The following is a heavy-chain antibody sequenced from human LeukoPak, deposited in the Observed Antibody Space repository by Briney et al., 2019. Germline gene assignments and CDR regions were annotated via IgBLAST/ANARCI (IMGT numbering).Heavy chain of an antibody. CDR2: ISYDGSNE. Sequence: PGRSLRLTCTGSGFPFSNYCMHWVRQAPGKGLEWVAVISYDGSNEYYADSVKGRFPISRDNSKNTLYLQMNSLRAEDTAVYYCAGSWFYRDFFQYWGQGTLVTVSS. CDR1: GFPFSNYC. CDR3: AGSWFYRDFFQY. V-gene: IGHV3-30*03. J-gene: IGHJ4*02. D-gene: IGHD3-10*01.